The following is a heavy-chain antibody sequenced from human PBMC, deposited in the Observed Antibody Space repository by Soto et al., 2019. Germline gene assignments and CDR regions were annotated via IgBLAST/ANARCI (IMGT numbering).Heavy chain of an antibody. Sequence: GASVKVSCTACGYTFTSYAMHWVRQAPGQRLEWMGWINAGNGNTKYSQKFQGRVTITRDTSASTAYMELSSLRSEDTAVYYCARDMGFGLSDYWGQGTLVTVSS. CDR1: GYTFTSYA. V-gene: IGHV1-3*01. CDR2: INAGNGNT. CDR3: ARDMGFGLSDY. J-gene: IGHJ4*02. D-gene: IGHD3-10*01.